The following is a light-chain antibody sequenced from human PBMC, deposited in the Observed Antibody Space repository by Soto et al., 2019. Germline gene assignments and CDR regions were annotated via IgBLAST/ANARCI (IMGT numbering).Light chain of an antibody. CDR1: QSISSY. CDR3: QKSYSTPRT. J-gene: IGKJ1*01. Sequence: DIQMTQSPSSLSASVGDRVTITFLASQSISSYLNWYQQKPGKAPKLLIYAASSLQSGVPSRFSGSGSGTAFTLTISSLQPEDFATYYCQKSYSTPRTFGQGTKVDIK. V-gene: IGKV1-39*01. CDR2: AAS.